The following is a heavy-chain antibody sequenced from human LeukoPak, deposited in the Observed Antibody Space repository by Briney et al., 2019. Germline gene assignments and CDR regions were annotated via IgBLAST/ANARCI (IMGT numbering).Heavy chain of an antibody. V-gene: IGHV1-2*02. CDR1: GDTFTGYY. D-gene: IGHD6-13*01. Sequence: ASVKVSCKPSGDTFTGYYMNWVRQAPPQRHERVVWINPNSGGTNYAQKFQGRVTMTGDTSISRAYMELSRLRSDDTAVFYCVRSAAGSQECVYWGEGALVTVSP. CDR3: VRSAAGSQECVY. CDR2: INPNSGGT. J-gene: IGHJ4*02.